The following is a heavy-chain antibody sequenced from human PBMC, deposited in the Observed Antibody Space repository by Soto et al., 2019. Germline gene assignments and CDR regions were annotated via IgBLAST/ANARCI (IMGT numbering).Heavy chain of an antibody. J-gene: IGHJ6*02. CDR1: GFTFSSYA. CDR2: ISGRGGST. CDR3: AKGTYGSGSYYGNYGMDV. D-gene: IGHD3-10*01. Sequence: EVQLLESGGGLVQPGGSLRLSCAASGFTFSSYAMSWVRQAPGKGLEWVSAISGRGGSTYYADSVKGRFTISRDNSKNTLYLQMNSLRAEDTAVYYCAKGTYGSGSYYGNYGMDVWGQGTTVTVSS. V-gene: IGHV3-23*01.